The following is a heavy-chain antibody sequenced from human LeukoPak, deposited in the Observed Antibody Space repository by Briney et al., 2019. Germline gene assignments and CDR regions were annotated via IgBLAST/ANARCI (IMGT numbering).Heavy chain of an antibody. Sequence: PSETLSLTCAVSGGSISSGDYSWSWIRQPPGEGLEWIGFIYNSGNTYYNPSLKSRVTLSVDTSKNQFSLNLSSVTAADTAVYYCARTAYDSSDFYRFDYWGQGTLVTVSS. CDR2: IYNSGNT. CDR3: ARTAYDSSDFYRFDY. J-gene: IGHJ4*02. D-gene: IGHD3-22*01. V-gene: IGHV4-30-4*07. CDR1: GGSISSGDYS.